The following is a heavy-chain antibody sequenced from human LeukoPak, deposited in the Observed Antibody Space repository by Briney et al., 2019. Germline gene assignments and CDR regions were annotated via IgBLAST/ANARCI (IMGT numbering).Heavy chain of an antibody. D-gene: IGHD6-13*01. V-gene: IGHV3-33*06. J-gene: IGHJ6*02. CDR2: IWYDGSNK. CDR3: AKEEGYSSSWEGDYGMDV. Sequence: PGGSLRLSCAASGFTFSNYDMHWVRQAPGKGLEWVAIIWYDGSNKYYVDPVKGRFTISRDNSKNTLYLQMNSLRAEDTAVYYCAKEEGYSSSWEGDYGMDVWGQGTTVTVSS. CDR1: GFTFSNYD.